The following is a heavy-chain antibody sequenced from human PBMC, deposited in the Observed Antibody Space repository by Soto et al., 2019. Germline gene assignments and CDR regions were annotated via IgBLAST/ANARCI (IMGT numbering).Heavy chain of an antibody. CDR1: GFTFGSYT. D-gene: IGHD2-21*02. V-gene: IGHV3-23*01. CDR2: IDGSGTAT. CDR3: AKTGPVTARIRFDY. J-gene: IGHJ4*02. Sequence: VQLLESGGGLGQPGGSLRLSCAGSGFTFGSYTMAWVRQAPGKGLEWVSGIDGSGTATYYASSVKGQFTISRDNSRSTLYLQLTSLRADDTGVYYCAKTGPVTARIRFDYWGQGALVTVSS.